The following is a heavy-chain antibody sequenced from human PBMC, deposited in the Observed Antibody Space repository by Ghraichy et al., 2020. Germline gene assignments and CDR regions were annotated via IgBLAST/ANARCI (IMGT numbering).Heavy chain of an antibody. CDR3: ARLQHALVAARLDH. J-gene: IGHJ5*02. D-gene: IGHD6-6*01. Sequence: KVSCKGSGYSFTSYWIGWVRQMPGKGREGWGIIYPGDSDTRYSPSFQGRITISTDKSISTAYLQWSSLKAWDTAMYYCARLQHALVAARLDHWGQGTLVTVSS. V-gene: IGHV5-51*01. CDR1: GYSFTSYW. CDR2: IYPGDSDT.